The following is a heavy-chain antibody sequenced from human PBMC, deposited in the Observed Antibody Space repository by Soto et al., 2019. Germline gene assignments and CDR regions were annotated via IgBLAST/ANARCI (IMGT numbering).Heavy chain of an antibody. D-gene: IGHD3-22*01. CDR2: IIPIFGTA. CDR1: GGTFSSYA. J-gene: IGHJ1*01. Sequence: SVKVSCKASGGTFSSYAISWVRQAPGQGLEWMGGIIPIFGTANYAQKFQGRVTITADESTSTAYMELSSLRSEDTAVYYCASTPGSYSSGYYFSSEYFQHWGQGTLVTVSS. V-gene: IGHV1-69*13. CDR3: ASTPGSYSSGYYFSSEYFQH.